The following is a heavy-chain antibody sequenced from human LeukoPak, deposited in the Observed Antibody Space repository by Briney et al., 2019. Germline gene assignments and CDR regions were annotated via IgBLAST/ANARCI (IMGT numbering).Heavy chain of an antibody. CDR2: ISGSGHDI. J-gene: IGHJ5*01. V-gene: IGHV3-11*04. D-gene: IGHD6-6*01. Sequence: GGSLRLSCAASGFTCSDSYMTWVRQAPGKGVEWVTYISGSGHDINYSDSVKVRFTISRDNAKNSLYLQMSSLRVEDTDVYYCTRDPRHFDSCGQGTLVTVSS. CDR3: TRDPRHFDS. CDR1: GFTCSDSY.